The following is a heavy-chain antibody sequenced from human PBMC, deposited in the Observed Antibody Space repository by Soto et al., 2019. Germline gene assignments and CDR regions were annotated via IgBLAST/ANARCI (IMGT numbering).Heavy chain of an antibody. V-gene: IGHV4-30-4*01. CDR1: GGSISGGGYY. D-gene: IGHD4-17*01. CDR3: AREIIPLTTYWYFDL. CDR2: TYDSGST. Sequence: QVQLQESGPGLVKPSETLSLTCTVSGGSISGGGYYWSWIRQPPGKGLEWIGYTYDSGSTYYNPSLKSRISISIDTSKNQFSLRLTSVTAADTAVYYCAREIIPLTTYWYFDLWGRGTLVTVSS. J-gene: IGHJ2*01.